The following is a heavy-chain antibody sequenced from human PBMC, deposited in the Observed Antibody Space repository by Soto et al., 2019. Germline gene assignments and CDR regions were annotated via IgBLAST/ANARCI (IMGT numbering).Heavy chain of an antibody. Sequence: SETLSLTCAVYGGCFNGYYGSWIRQPPGKGLEWIGEINHSGSTNYNPSLKSRVTISVDTSKNQFSLKLSSVTAADTAVYYCARRTPRYGSGSYSVDYWGQGTLVTVSS. D-gene: IGHD3-10*01. J-gene: IGHJ4*02. V-gene: IGHV4-34*01. CDR3: ARRTPRYGSGSYSVDY. CDR1: GGCFNGYY. CDR2: INHSGST.